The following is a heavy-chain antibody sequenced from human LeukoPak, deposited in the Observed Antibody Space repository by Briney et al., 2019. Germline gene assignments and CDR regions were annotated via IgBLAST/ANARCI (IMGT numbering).Heavy chain of an antibody. J-gene: IGHJ4*02. CDR2: IKEDGGEK. V-gene: IGHV3-7*05. Sequence: PGGSLRLSRAASGFTLSRDWMGWARQAPGKGLEWVATIKEDGGEKYYVDSVKGRFTISRDNAKNSLFLQMNSLRAEDTAVYYCAVHNGDYWGQGTLVTVSP. CDR3: AVHNGDY. D-gene: IGHD2-8*01. CDR1: GFTLSRDW.